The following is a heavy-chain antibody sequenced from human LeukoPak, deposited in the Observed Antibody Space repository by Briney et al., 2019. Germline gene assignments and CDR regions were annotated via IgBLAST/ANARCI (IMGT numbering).Heavy chain of an antibody. V-gene: IGHV1-46*01. Sequence: GASVKVSCKASGYTFTSYYMHWVRQAPGQGLEWMGIINPSGGSTSYAQKFQGRVTMTRDTSTSTVYMELSSLRSEDTAVYYCARSRLLWFGESFSENSHFDYWGQGTLVTVSS. D-gene: IGHD3-10*01. CDR1: GYTFTSYY. J-gene: IGHJ4*02. CDR3: ARSRLLWFGESFSENSHFDY. CDR2: INPSGGST.